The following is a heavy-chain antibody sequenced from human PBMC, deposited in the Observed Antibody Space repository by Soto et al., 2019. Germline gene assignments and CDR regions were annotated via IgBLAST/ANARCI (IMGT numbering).Heavy chain of an antibody. CDR2: ISYDGSNK. D-gene: IGHD1-7*01. V-gene: IGHV3-30-3*01. CDR3: ARGFGTGTTYYYYGMDV. J-gene: IGHJ6*02. Sequence: PGGSLRLSCAASGFTFSDYSMSWVRQAPGKGLEWVAVISYDGSNKYYADSVKGRFTISRDNSKNTLYLQMNSLRAEDTAVYYCARGFGTGTTYYYYGMDVWGQGTTVTVSS. CDR1: GFTFSDYS.